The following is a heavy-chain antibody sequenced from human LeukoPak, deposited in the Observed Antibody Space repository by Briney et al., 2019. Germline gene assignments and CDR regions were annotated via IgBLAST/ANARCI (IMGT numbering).Heavy chain of an antibody. V-gene: IGHV4-59*01. CDR2: IYYSGTTNSVST. CDR1: GGSIRSDY. Sequence: PSETLSLTCTVSGGSIRSDYWSWIRQPPGKGLEWMGYIYYSGTTNSVSTNYNPSPKSRVTISVDTPKSQFSLRVNSVTAADTAVYYCARGGKGYKYQLPRYFDYWGQGTLVTVSS. D-gene: IGHD2-2*01. CDR3: ARGGKGYKYQLPRYFDY. J-gene: IGHJ4*02.